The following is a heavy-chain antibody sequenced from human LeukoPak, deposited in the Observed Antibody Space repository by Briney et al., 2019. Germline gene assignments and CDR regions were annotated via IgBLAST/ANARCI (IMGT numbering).Heavy chain of an antibody. D-gene: IGHD5-24*01. V-gene: IGHV1-24*01. CDR2: FDPEDGEN. Sequence: ASVKVSCKVSGYTLTELSMHWVRQAAGKGLEWMGGFDPEDGENIYAQKFQGRVTMSEGPSTDTAYMELSSLRSEDTAVYYCAPMLLEKGMATTSYYFHYWGQGTLVTVPS. CDR1: GYTLTELS. CDR3: APMLLEKGMATTSYYFHY. J-gene: IGHJ4*02.